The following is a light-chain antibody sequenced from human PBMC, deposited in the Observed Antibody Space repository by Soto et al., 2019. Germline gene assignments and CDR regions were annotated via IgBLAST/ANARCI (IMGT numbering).Light chain of an antibody. CDR3: SSYSISTAYL. CDR1: SSDVGGYDY. CDR2: EVS. Sequence: QSVLTQPASVSGSPGQPNTISCTATSSDVGGYDYVSWYQLHPGKAPKLMIFEVSNRPSGVSYRFSGSKSGNTASLTISGLQAEDEADYFCSSYSISTAYLFGTGTKVTGL. J-gene: IGLJ1*01. V-gene: IGLV2-14*01.